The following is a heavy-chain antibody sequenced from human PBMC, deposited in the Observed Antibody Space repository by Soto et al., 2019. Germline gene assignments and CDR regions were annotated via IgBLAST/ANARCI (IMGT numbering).Heavy chain of an antibody. CDR3: GRGRRITIFGVVIPRFDP. CDR2: INHSGST. Sequence: SETLSLTCAVYGGSFSGYYWSWIRQPPGKGLEWIGEINHSGSTNYNPSLKSRVTISVDTSKNQFSLKLSSVTAADTAVYYCGRGRRITIFGVVIPRFDPWGQGTLVTVSS. CDR1: GGSFSGYY. V-gene: IGHV4-34*01. D-gene: IGHD3-3*01. J-gene: IGHJ5*02.